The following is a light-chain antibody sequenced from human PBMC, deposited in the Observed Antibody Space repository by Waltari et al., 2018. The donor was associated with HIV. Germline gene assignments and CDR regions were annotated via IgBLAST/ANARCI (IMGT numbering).Light chain of an antibody. Sequence: DIQMTQSPCSLYASVGDRVTITCRASKSISSHLNWFQQKPVKHPKLLIYLASRLQSWVPSRFSGGGSGTDFTLTISSLQPEDFATYFCQQSSSTPRYTFGQGTKLEIK. CDR1: KSISSH. CDR3: QQSSSTPRYT. J-gene: IGKJ2*01. V-gene: IGKV1-39*01. CDR2: LAS.